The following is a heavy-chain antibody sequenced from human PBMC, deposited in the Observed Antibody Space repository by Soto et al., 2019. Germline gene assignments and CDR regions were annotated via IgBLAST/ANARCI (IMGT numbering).Heavy chain of an antibody. J-gene: IGHJ4*02. CDR3: ARDKGIAARPNYFDY. CDR1: GYTFSNYG. V-gene: IGHV1-69*13. D-gene: IGHD6-6*01. Sequence: SVKVSCKTSGYTFSNYGVTWVRQAPGQGLEWVGGIIPIFGTANYAQKFQGRVTITADESTSTAYMELSSLRSEDTAVYYCARDKGIAARPNYFDYWGQGTLVTVSS. CDR2: IIPIFGTA.